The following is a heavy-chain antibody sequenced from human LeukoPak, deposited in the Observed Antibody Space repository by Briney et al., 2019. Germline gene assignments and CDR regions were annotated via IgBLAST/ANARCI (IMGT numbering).Heavy chain of an antibody. CDR3: ARVLVPAWGNWFDP. CDR1: GGTFLSHT. V-gene: IGHV1-18*01. Sequence: GASVKVSCKTSGGTFLSHTFSWVRQAPGQGLEWMGWISAYNGNTNYAQKLQGRVTMTTDTSTSTAYMELRSLRSDDTAVYYCARVLVPAWGNWFDPWGQGTLVTVSS. D-gene: IGHD2-2*01. CDR2: ISAYNGNT. J-gene: IGHJ5*02.